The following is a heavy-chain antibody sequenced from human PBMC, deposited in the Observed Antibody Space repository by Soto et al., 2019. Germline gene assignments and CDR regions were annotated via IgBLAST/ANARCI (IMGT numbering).Heavy chain of an antibody. V-gene: IGHV1-18*01. CDR1: GYTFSRYG. Sequence: QGQLVQSGAEVKKPGASGKVSCKASGYTFSRYGLCLVRQAPVQGLAWMGWISGYNGDTKYAQKFQGRVTMTVDPSTSTAYMYLRSLTSDVTAVYYCAKNGQPPYYYDGMDVWGQGTTVGVSS. D-gene: IGHD2-8*01. CDR2: ISGYNGDT. CDR3: AKNGQPPYYYDGMDV. J-gene: IGHJ6*02.